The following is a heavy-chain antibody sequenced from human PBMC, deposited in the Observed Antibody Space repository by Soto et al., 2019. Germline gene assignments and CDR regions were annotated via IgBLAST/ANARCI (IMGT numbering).Heavy chain of an antibody. CDR1: CGSLIEYK. V-gene: IGHV4-34*01. CDR3: ARENRLGLWFGERLYYHSYGMDV. J-gene: IGHJ6*02. CDR2: INYSGAT. D-gene: IGHD3-10*01. Sequence: PSETLSLTCAFNCGSLIEYKWSWIRQIPGKGLEWIGEINYSGATDYNPTLKTRLTISVDTSKNQFSLKLRSVTAADTAVYFCARENRLGLWFGERLYYHSYGMDVWGQGTAVTVSS.